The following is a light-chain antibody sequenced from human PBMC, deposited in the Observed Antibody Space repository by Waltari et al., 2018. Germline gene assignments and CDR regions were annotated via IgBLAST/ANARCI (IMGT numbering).Light chain of an antibody. CDR1: QSISSH. J-gene: IGKJ3*01. V-gene: IGKV3-11*01. CDR3: QQYYSSPLT. Sequence: ETVLTQSPATLSLSPGERATLSCRASQSISSHLAWYQQKPGQPPRLLIYDESKRATGIPARFSCSGSGTDFTLTISSLQAEDVAVYYCQQYYSSPLTFGPGTKVDIK. CDR2: DES.